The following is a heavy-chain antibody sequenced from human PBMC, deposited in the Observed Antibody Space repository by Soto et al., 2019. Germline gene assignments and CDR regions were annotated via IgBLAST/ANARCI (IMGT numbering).Heavy chain of an antibody. CDR2: IWYDGSNK. V-gene: IGHV3-33*01. Sequence: QVQLVESGGGVVQPGRSLRLSCAASGFTFSSYGMHWVRQAPGKGLEWVAVIWYDGSNKYYADSVKGRVTISRDNSKNTLYRQMNSLRADDTAVYYCAREGSTYYDSSGLYYYYVMDVWRKATTVTVSS. J-gene: IGHJ6*04. D-gene: IGHD3-22*01. CDR3: AREGSTYYDSSGLYYYYVMDV. CDR1: GFTFSSYG.